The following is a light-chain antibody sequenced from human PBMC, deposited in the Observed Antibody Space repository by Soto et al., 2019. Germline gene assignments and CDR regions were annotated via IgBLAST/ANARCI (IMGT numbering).Light chain of an antibody. V-gene: IGKV3-15*01. CDR1: QSVSSY. Sequence: EIVMTQSPATLSVSTGERATLSCRASQSVSSYLAWYQQKPGQAPRLLIYGASTRATSIPARFSGSGSGTEFTLTISSLQSEDLAVYYCQQYNNWPLWTFGQGTKVDIK. CDR3: QQYNNWPLWT. J-gene: IGKJ1*01. CDR2: GAS.